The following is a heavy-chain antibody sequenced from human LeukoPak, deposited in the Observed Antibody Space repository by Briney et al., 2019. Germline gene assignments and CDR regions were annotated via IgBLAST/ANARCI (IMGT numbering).Heavy chain of an antibody. CDR2: MNPNSGNT. CDR1: GYTFTSYD. J-gene: IGHJ4*02. D-gene: IGHD3-3*01. V-gene: IGHV1-8*01. Sequence: ASVKVSCKASGYTFTSYDINWVRQATGQGLEWMGWMNPNSGNTGYGQKFQGRVTMTRDTSINTAYMELSSLRNEDTAIYYCVRGQTSGFPYYFDYWGQGTLVTVSS. CDR3: VRGQTSGFPYYFDY.